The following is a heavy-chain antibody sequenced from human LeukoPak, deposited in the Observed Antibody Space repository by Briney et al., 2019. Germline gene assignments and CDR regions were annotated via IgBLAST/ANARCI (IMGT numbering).Heavy chain of an antibody. CDR2: ISNDGRNK. CDR1: GFTLSRYG. CDR3: ANSQEVSAVPADS. Sequence: GGSLRLSCAASGFTLSRYGMHWVRQAPGKGLEWVAVISNDGRNKFYADSVMGRFTISRDNSKNTLYLQMNSLRIEDTAVYYCANSQEVSAVPADSWGQGTLVTVSS. J-gene: IGHJ4*02. D-gene: IGHD6-19*01. V-gene: IGHV3-30*18.